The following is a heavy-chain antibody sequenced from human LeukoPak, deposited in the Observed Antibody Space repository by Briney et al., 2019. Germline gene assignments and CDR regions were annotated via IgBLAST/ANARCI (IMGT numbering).Heavy chain of an antibody. CDR1: GFTFTTYW. CDR3: ARDRDGDYAS. J-gene: IGHJ5*02. V-gene: IGHV3-7*01. D-gene: IGHD4-17*01. CDR2: INQDESEK. Sequence: GSLRLSCAASGFTFTTYWMSWVRQAPGKGLEWVASINQDESEKYYVDSVKGRFTISRDNAKKSLYLQMSSLRAEDTAVYYCARDRDGDYASWGQGSLVTVSS.